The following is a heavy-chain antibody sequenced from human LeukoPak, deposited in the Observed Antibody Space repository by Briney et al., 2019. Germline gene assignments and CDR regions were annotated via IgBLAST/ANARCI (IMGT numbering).Heavy chain of an antibody. CDR3: ARDTDYYGSGRHGYFDH. J-gene: IGHJ1*01. CDR2: IYSGGST. CDR1: GFTVSSNY. Sequence: GGSLRLSCAASGFTVSSNYMSWVRQAPGKGLEWVSVIYSGGSTYYADSVKGRFTISRDNSKNTLHLQMNSLRAEDTAVYYCARDTDYYGSGRHGYFDHWGQGTLVTVSS. D-gene: IGHD3-10*01. V-gene: IGHV3-53*01.